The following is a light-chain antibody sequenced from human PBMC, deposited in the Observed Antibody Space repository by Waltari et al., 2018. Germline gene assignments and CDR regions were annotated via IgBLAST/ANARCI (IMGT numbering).Light chain of an antibody. V-gene: IGLV2-14*01. Sequence: QSALTQPASVSGSPGQSIAISCTGTNSDVGGSKFVPWYQQPPGKPPILMIYDVTKRSPGVSDRFAGSKSSNKASLTISGLQAGDEADYYCSSYTSSGTVVFGGGTKLTVL. J-gene: IGLJ2*01. CDR3: SSYTSSGTVV. CDR2: DVT. CDR1: NSDVGGSKF.